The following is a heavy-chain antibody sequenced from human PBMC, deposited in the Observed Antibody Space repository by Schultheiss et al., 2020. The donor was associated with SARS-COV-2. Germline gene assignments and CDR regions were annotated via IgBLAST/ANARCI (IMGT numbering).Heavy chain of an antibody. Sequence: SETLSLTCTVSGGSISSYYWSWIRQPPGKGLEWIGYIYYGGSTNYNPSFKSRVTISADTSKNQLSLNLSSVTAADTAVYYCAREGELLEDQLLFPFDIWGQGTMVTVSS. CDR3: AREGELLEDQLLFPFDI. CDR1: GGSISSYY. CDR2: IYYGGST. J-gene: IGHJ3*02. D-gene: IGHD2-2*01. V-gene: IGHV4-59*01.